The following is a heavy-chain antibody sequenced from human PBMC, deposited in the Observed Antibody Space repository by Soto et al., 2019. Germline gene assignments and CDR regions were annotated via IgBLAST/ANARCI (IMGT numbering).Heavy chain of an antibody. J-gene: IGHJ6*02. V-gene: IGHV1-69*01. CDR2: IIPMFGTP. CDR1: GGTFSKYA. CDR3: ARPRRDRNFYHGLAV. D-gene: IGHD3-22*01. Sequence: QVQLVQSGAELKKPGSSVKVSCKASGGTFSKYAISWVRQAPGQGLEWLGGIIPMFGTPNYVQKFQGRVTISADESTTTAYLELSSLRSADTAVYFCARPRRDRNFYHGLAVCGQGTTVTGSS.